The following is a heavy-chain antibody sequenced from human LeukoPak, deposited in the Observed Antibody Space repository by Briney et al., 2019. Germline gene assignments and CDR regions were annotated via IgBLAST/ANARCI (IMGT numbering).Heavy chain of an antibody. CDR3: TTDPMVRIRGNY. V-gene: IGHV3-23*01. J-gene: IGHJ4*02. D-gene: IGHD3-10*01. CDR2: ISGSGGTT. Sequence: GGSLRLSCAASGFTFSTYGMNWVRRAPGKGLEWVSGISGSGGTTWYADSVKGRFTISRDNSKDTLYLQMNSLKTEDTAVYYCTTDPMVRIRGNYWGQGTLVTVSS. CDR1: GFTFSTYG.